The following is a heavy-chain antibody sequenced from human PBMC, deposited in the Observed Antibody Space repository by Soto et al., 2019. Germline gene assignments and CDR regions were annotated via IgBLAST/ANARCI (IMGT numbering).Heavy chain of an antibody. J-gene: IGHJ2*01. V-gene: IGHV1-69*12. CDR3: AQTLGSAVAGPGRFDL. Sequence: QVQLVQSGAEVKKPGSSVKVSCKASGGTFSSYAISWVRQAPGQGLEWMGGIIPIFGRANYAQNFQGRVTITAAASTSTAYMELSSLSSEDTAVYYCAQTLGSAVAGPGRFDLWGRGTLVTVSS. CDR2: IIPIFGRA. D-gene: IGHD6-19*01. CDR1: GGTFSSYA.